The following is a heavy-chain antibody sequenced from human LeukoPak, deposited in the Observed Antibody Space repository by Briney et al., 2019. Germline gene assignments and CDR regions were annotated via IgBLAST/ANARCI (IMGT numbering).Heavy chain of an antibody. CDR1: GFTFSDYY. V-gene: IGHV3-11*01. CDR2: ISSSGSTI. CDR3: AREYCSGGSCFGDGLDAFDI. Sequence: KSGGSLRLSCAASGFTFSDYYMNWIRQAPGKGLEWVSYISSSGSTIYYADSVKGRFTISRDNAKNSLHLQMNSLRAEDTAVYYCAREYCSGGSCFGDGLDAFDIWGQGTMVTVSS. D-gene: IGHD2-15*01. J-gene: IGHJ3*02.